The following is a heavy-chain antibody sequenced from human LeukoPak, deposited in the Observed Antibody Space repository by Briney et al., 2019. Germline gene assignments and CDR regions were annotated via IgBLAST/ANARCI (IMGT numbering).Heavy chain of an antibody. CDR2: INHSGST. Sequence: PSETLSLTCAVYGGSFSGHYWSWIRQPPGKGLEWIGEINHSGSTNYNPSLKSRVTISVDTSKNQFSLKLSSVTAADTAVYYCAGGGGYNWFDPWGQGTLVTVSS. CDR3: AGGGGYNWFDP. V-gene: IGHV4-34*01. J-gene: IGHJ5*02. CDR1: GGSFSGHY.